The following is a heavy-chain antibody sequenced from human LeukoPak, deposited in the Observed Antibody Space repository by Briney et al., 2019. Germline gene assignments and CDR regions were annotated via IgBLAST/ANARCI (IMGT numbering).Heavy chain of an antibody. V-gene: IGHV3-23*01. CDR2: ISGTGGAT. CDR3: VKDPRDTYGTNWFVS. Sequence: QSGGPLRLSCVASGFSFGNYAMSWVRQAPGKGLQWVSQISGTGGATWYAGFARDRFTLSRDNSKKTLYLQMSGLRVEDTAMYYCVKDPRDTYGTNWFVSWGQGTLLIVSS. J-gene: IGHJ5*01. CDR1: GFSFGNYA. D-gene: IGHD2-21*01.